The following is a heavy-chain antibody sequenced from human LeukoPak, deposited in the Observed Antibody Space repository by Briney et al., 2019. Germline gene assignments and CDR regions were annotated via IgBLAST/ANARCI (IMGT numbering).Heavy chain of an antibody. V-gene: IGHV3-30*02. D-gene: IGHD3-10*01. Sequence: GGSLRLSCAASGFSYSSYAMHWVRQAPGKGLEWVAFIRDDGSYEYYGDSVKGRLTVSRDNAKNSLYLQMNSLRAEDTAVYYCARGASEWFGESTVWGQGTLVTVSS. J-gene: IGHJ4*02. CDR1: GFSYSSYA. CDR2: IRDDGSYE. CDR3: ARGASEWFGESTV.